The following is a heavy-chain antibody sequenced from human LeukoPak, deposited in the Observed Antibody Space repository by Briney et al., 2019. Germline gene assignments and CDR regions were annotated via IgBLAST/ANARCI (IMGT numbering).Heavy chain of an antibody. V-gene: IGHV3-30*03. J-gene: IGHJ6*02. CDR3: AREEHDYVWGSYRYYYYYGIDV. D-gene: IGHD3-16*02. Sequence: GRSLRLSCAASGFTFSSYGMHWVRQSPGRGLEWVSFLSFDGSNEFYADSLKGRLTISRDNSKDTLYLQMDSLRAEDTALYYCAREEHDYVWGSYRYYYYYGIDVWGQGTTVTVSS. CDR1: GFTFSSYG. CDR2: LSFDGSNE.